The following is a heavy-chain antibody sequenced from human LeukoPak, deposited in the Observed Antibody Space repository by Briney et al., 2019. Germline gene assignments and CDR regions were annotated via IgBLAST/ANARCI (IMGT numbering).Heavy chain of an antibody. V-gene: IGHV3-15*07. CDR3: TTDLPATVTTLGLSY. D-gene: IGHD4-17*01. CDR2: IKSKTDGGTT. CDR1: GFTFSSAW. Sequence: GSLRLSCAASGFTFSSAWMNWVRQAPGKGLEWVGRIKSKTDGGTTDYAAPVKGRFTISRDDSKNTLYLQMNSLKTEDTAVYYCTTDLPATVTTLGLSYWGQGTLVTVSS. J-gene: IGHJ4*02.